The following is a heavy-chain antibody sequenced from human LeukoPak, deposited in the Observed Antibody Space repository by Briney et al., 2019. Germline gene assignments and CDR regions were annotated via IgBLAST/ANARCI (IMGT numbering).Heavy chain of an antibody. V-gene: IGHV4-31*03. Sequence: SETLSLTCTVSGGSISSGGYYWSWIRQHPGKGLEWIGYIYYSGSTYYNPSLKSRVTISVDTSKSQFSLKLSSVTAADTAVYYCARQVGATTYNWFDPWGQGTLVTVSS. J-gene: IGHJ5*02. CDR3: ARQVGATTYNWFDP. CDR2: IYYSGST. D-gene: IGHD1-26*01. CDR1: GGSISSGGYY.